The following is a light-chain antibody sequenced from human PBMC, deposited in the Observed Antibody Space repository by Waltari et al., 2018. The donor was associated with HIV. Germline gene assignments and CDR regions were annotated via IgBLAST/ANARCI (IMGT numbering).Light chain of an antibody. Sequence: SYVLTQPPSVSVAPGQTARVTCGGNNLGSESVHRYQQKPGQAPVLVVYDDSARPAVIPVRFAGSNSGNTATLSISMVEAGDEAAYSFRVWDSSNDHVLFGGGTRLTVL. CDR3: RVWDSSNDHVL. CDR1: NLGSES. J-gene: IGLJ2*01. V-gene: IGLV3-21*02. CDR2: DDS.